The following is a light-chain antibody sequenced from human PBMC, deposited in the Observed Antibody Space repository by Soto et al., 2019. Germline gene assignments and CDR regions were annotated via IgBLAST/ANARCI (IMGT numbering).Light chain of an antibody. V-gene: IGLV2-11*01. CDR2: DVN. Sequence: QSVLTQPRSVSGSPGQSVTISCTGTSSDIGNYKSVSWYQQYLGEAPKLMIYDVNKRSSGVPDRFSGSKSVNTASLTISGLQPEDEPDYYCCSYAGGFSWVFGGGTKLTVL. CDR3: CSYAGGFSWV. CDR1: SSDIGNYKS. J-gene: IGLJ3*02.